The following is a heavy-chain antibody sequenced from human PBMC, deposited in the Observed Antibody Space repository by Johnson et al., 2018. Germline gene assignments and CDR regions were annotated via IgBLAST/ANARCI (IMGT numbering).Heavy chain of an antibody. CDR2: IHDIGSI. Sequence: QVQLQESGPGLVKPSVTLSLTCAVSGASISSYYWSWIRQPPGKGLEWIGYIHDIGSINYTPSLKSRVTMSIDTSKNQFSLKLSSVTAADTAVYYCARYYDILTGLYYMDVWGKGTTVIVSS. CDR3: ARYYDILTGLYYMDV. J-gene: IGHJ6*03. CDR1: GASISSYY. D-gene: IGHD3-9*01. V-gene: IGHV4-59*01.